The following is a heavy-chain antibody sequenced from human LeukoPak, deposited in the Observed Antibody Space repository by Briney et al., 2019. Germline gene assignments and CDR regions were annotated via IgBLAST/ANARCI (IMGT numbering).Heavy chain of an antibody. D-gene: IGHD3-22*01. CDR3: ARTHQGAYYDSSGYLFDY. V-gene: IGHV3-21*01. CDR1: GFTFSSYS. J-gene: IGHJ4*02. Sequence: GGSLRLSCVASGFTFSSYSMNWVRQAPGKGLEWVSSISSSSSYIYYADSVKGRFTISRDNAKNSLYLQMNSLRAEDTAVYYCARTHQGAYYDSSGYLFDYWGQGTLVTVSS. CDR2: ISSSSSYI.